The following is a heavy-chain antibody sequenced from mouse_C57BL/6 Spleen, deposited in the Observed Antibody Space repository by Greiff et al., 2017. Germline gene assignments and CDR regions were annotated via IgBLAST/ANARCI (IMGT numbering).Heavy chain of an antibody. V-gene: IGHV1-54*01. J-gene: IGHJ3*01. CDR2: INPGSGGT. CDR3: ARQRGRDYDQDWFAY. CDR1: GYAFTNYL. D-gene: IGHD2-4*01. Sequence: QVQLQQSGAELVRPGTSVKVSCKASGYAFTNYLIEWVKQRPGQGLEWIGVINPGSGGTNYNEKFKGKATLTADKSSSTAYMQLSSLTSEYSAVYFCARQRGRDYDQDWFAYWGQGTLVTVSA.